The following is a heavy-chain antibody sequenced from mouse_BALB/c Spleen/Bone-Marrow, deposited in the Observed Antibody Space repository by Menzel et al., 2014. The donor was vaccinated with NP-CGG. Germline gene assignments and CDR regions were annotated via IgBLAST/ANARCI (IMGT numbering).Heavy chain of an antibody. CDR3: ARHEDGYYDAMDY. CDR2: ISSGGGST. V-gene: IGHV5-12-1*01. Sequence: EVHLVESGGGLVKPGGSLKLSCAASGFAFSSYDMSWVRPTPEKRLEWVAYISSGGGSTYYPDTVKGRFTISRDNAKNTLYLQMSSLKSEDTAMYYCARHEDGYYDAMDYWGQGTSVTVSS. CDR1: GFAFSSYD. D-gene: IGHD2-3*01. J-gene: IGHJ4*01.